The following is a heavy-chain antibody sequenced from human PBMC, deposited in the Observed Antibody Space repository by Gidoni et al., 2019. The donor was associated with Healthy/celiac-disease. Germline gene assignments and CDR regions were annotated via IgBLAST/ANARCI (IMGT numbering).Heavy chain of an antibody. CDR2: ITQDGSEK. CDR1: GLTFSSYW. Sequence: VQLVESGGGLVQPGGSLRLSCAASGLTFSSYWMSGVRQATGKGLEWVANITQDGSEKYDVDSGKGRFTNSRDNANNSLYLQINSLRAVDTAVYYCSSVLRYFDPPGFDYWGQGTLVTVSS. CDR3: SSVLRYFDPPGFDY. J-gene: IGHJ4*02. D-gene: IGHD3-9*01. V-gene: IGHV3-7*03.